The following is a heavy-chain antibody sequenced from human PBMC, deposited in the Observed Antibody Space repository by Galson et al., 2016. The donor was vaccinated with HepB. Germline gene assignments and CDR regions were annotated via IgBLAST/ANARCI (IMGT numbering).Heavy chain of an antibody. CDR3: VKGETPLWEHGYFDS. V-gene: IGHV1-69*13. J-gene: IGHJ4*02. CDR2: IIPIFDKR. CDR1: GGIFNSYA. Sequence: SVKVSCKASGGIFNSYAISWVRQAPGQGLEWVGGIIPIFDKRDYAEKFQGRLTMTADESTNTAYLDLRRLTSEDTAVYYCVKGETPLWEHGYFDSWGQGALVTVSS. D-gene: IGHD1-26*01.